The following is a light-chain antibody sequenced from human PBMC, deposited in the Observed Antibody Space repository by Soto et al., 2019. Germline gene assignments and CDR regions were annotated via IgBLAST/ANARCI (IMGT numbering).Light chain of an antibody. V-gene: IGKV3-20*01. CDR2: GAT. Sequence: EIVLTQSPGTLSLSPGESATLSCGASESVSSSYLAWYQQKPGQAPRLLIYGATTRLRGVPDRFSGSGSGTDFTLTISILEPEDFAVYYCRQYGSSPFTFGPGTKVDI. CDR1: ESVSSSY. J-gene: IGKJ3*01. CDR3: RQYGSSPFT.